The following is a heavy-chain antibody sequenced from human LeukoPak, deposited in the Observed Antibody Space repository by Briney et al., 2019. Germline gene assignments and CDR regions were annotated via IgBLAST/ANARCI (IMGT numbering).Heavy chain of an antibody. CDR2: IYTSGST. CDR3: ARDRIVEAARYFDY. Sequence: SETLSLTCTVSGGSISSYYWSWVRQPAGKGLEWIGRIYTSGSTNYNPSLKSRVTMSVDTSKNQFSLKLSSVTAADTAVYYCARDRIVEAARYFDYWGQGTLVTVSS. J-gene: IGHJ4*02. V-gene: IGHV4-4*07. CDR1: GGSISSYY. D-gene: IGHD1-26*01.